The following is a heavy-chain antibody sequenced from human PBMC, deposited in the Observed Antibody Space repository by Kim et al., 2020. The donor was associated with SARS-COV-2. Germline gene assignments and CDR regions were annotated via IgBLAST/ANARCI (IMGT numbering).Heavy chain of an antibody. CDR1: GFTFSRYG. J-gene: IGHJ4*02. V-gene: IGHV3-23*01. Sequence: GGSLRLSCAASGFTFSRYGMTWVRQAPGKGLEWVSAISGNGESTHYADSVKGRFTVSRDNSRNTVYLQMNSLRPEDTAVYYCTGDIYETSGYARWGYWGQGTLVTVSS. CDR2: ISGNGEST. CDR3: TGDIYETSGYARWGY. D-gene: IGHD3-22*01.